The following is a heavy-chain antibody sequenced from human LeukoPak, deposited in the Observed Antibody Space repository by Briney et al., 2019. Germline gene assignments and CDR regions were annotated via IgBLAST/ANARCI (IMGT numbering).Heavy chain of an antibody. J-gene: IGHJ4*02. Sequence: GGSLRLSCAASEFTFSSYSMNWVRQAPGKGLEWVSSISSSSSYIYYADSVKGRFTISGDNAKNSLSLQMNSLRAEDTAVYYCARESWNDSPYFDYWGQGTLVTVSS. CDR1: EFTFSSYS. CDR3: ARESWNDSPYFDY. D-gene: IGHD1-1*01. CDR2: ISSSSSYI. V-gene: IGHV3-21*01.